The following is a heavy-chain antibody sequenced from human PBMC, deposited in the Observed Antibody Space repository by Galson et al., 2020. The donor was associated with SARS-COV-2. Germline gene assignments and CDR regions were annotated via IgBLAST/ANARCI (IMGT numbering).Heavy chain of an antibody. CDR3: ARDTLTTVTKSFAY. V-gene: IGHV3-21*01. CDR1: GSTFSSYS. Sequence: GGSLRLSCAASGSTFSSYSMTWVHQAPGKGLEWVASMDKSSTYIYYAASVKGRFTISRDNAENSLYLQMNSLRVEDTAVYYCARDTLTTVTKSFAYWGQGTLVTVSS. CDR2: MDKSSTYI. J-gene: IGHJ4*02. D-gene: IGHD4-4*01.